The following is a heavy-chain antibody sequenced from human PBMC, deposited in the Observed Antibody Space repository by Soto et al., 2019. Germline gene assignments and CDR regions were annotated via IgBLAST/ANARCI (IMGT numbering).Heavy chain of an antibody. V-gene: IGHV4-59*01. D-gene: IGHD2-15*01. J-gene: IGHJ6*02. CDR1: GDSIRSYY. CDR3: AREGVAAPYYYYGMDV. Sequence: SETLSLTCTVSGDSIRSYYWSWIRQPPGKGLEWIGYISYTGSTHYNPSLKSRVTISADTSKNQFSLKLSSATTADTALYYCAREGVAAPYYYYGMDVWGQGSTVTVSS. CDR2: ISYTGST.